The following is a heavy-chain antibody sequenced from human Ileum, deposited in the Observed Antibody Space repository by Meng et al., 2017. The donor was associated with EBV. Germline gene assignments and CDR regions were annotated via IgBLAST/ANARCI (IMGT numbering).Heavy chain of an antibody. CDR3: ARDGYSSGSD. V-gene: IGHV4-61*08. CDR2: IYNSGST. D-gene: IGHD6-19*01. J-gene: IGHJ4*02. CDR1: GGSVSSGGNY. Sequence: GPLQESGPGPVKPSETLSLTCSVSGGSVSSGGNYWSWIRQPPGKGLEWIGYIYNSGSTNYNPSLKSRVTISVDTSKNQFSLKLSSVTAADTAVYYCARDGYSSGSDWGQGTLVTVSS.